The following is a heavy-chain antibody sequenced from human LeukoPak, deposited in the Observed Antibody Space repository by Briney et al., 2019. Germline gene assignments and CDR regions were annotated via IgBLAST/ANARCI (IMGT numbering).Heavy chain of an antibody. CDR2: TYYRSKWYN. CDR1: GDSVSSNSAA. J-gene: IGHJ5*01. D-gene: IGHD6-13*01. CDR3: ARGGSGWSVSLFDS. V-gene: IGHV6-1*01. Sequence: PSQTLSLTRDISGDSVSSNSAARNWIRQSPSRGLEWLGRTYYRSKWYNDYVVSVKGRISINPDTPKNRFSLQLNSVTPEDTAVYYCARGGSGWSVSLFDSWGQGTLVTVSS.